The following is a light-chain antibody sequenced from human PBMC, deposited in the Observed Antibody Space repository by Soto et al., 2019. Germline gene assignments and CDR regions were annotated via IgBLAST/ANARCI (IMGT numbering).Light chain of an antibody. CDR2: AAS. CDR1: QSINNH. J-gene: IGKJ1*01. CDR3: QQSYIRPGT. V-gene: IGKV1-39*01. Sequence: DIEMTQSPSSLSVYVGDRVTITCRASQSINNHLNWYQQKPGKAPKLLIYAASSLQSGVPSRFSGSGSETDFTLSISSLQPEDFATYYCQQSYIRPGTFGPGTKVEIK.